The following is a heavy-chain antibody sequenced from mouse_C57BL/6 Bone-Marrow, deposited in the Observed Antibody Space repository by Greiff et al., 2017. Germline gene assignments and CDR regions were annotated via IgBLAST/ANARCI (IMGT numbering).Heavy chain of an antibody. V-gene: IGHV5-4*01. Sequence: DVMLVESGGGLVKPGGSLTLSCAASGFTFSSYAMSWVRQTPDTRLEWVATISDGGSYTYYPDNVKGRFTISRDNAKNNLYLQMSHLKSEDTAMYYCAREAYGYDDFDYWGQGTTLTVSS. D-gene: IGHD2-2*01. CDR3: AREAYGYDDFDY. CDR1: GFTFSSYA. CDR2: ISDGGSYT. J-gene: IGHJ2*01.